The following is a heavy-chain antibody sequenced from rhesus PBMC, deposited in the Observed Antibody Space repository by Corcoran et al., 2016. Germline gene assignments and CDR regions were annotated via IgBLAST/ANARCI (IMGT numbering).Heavy chain of an antibody. D-gene: IGHD2-33*01. V-gene: IGHV4-80*01. J-gene: IGHJ4*01. CDR1: GASISSHW. CDR3: ARGGGAHCSDSGCSASGY. Sequence: QVQLQESGPGLVKPSETLSLTCAVSGASISSHWWSWIRQPPGKGLEWIGENNRTSGSTYYHPSRKNRVTISKDASKNQLSLKRSAVTAADTAVYYCARGGGAHCSDSGCSASGYWGQGVLVTVSS. CDR2: NNRTSGST.